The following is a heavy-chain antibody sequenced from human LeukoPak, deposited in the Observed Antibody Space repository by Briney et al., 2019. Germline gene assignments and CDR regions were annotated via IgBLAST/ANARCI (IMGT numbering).Heavy chain of an antibody. CDR2: IYYSGST. CDR1: GGPISSYY. D-gene: IGHD3-22*01. Sequence: SETLSLTCTVSGGPISSYYWSWIRQPPGKGLEWIGYIYYSGSTNYNPSLKSRVTISVDTSNNQFSLKLSSVTAADTAVYYCARGLEYYYDSSGYPLRWFDPWGQGTLVTVSS. J-gene: IGHJ5*02. V-gene: IGHV4-59*01. CDR3: ARGLEYYYDSSGYPLRWFDP.